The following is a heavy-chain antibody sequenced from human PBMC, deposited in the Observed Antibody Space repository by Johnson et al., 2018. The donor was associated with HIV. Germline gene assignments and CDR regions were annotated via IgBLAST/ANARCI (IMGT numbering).Heavy chain of an antibody. CDR2: ISWNSGGI. J-gene: IGHJ3*02. V-gene: IGHV3-9*01. CDR1: GFTFDDYA. D-gene: IGHD6-6*01. CDR3: AKVTPYSSSSSAFDI. Sequence: VQLVESWGGLVQPGRSLRLSCAASGFTFDDYAMHWVRQAPGKGLEWVSGISWNSGGIGSADPVKGRFTLSRDNAKNSRYLQMNSLSAEDTALYYCAKVTPYSSSSSAFDIWGQGTMVTVSS.